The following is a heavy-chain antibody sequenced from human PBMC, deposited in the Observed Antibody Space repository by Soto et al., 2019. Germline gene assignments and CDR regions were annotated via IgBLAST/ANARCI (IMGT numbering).Heavy chain of an antibody. J-gene: IGHJ4*02. CDR3: ARAIAVAGFYFDY. D-gene: IGHD6-19*01. Sequence: GGSLRLSCAASGFSVSSNYMNWVRQAPGKGLEWVSVIYSSGTAYYADSVKGRFTISRDNSKNTLYLQMNGLRAEDTAFYYCARAIAVAGFYFDYWGQGTLVTVSS. V-gene: IGHV3-53*01. CDR2: IYSSGTA. CDR1: GFSVSSNY.